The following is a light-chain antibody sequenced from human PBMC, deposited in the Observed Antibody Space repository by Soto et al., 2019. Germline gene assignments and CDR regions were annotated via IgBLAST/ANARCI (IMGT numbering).Light chain of an antibody. V-gene: IGLV2-14*01. Sequence: QSVLTQPASVSGSPGQSITLSCTGTSSDVGGYNYVSWYQQYPGKAPKLMIYHVSNRPSGVSNRFSGSKSGNSASLTISGLQPEDEADYYCSSYTSNSTYVFGTGTNVTVL. J-gene: IGLJ1*01. CDR2: HVS. CDR1: SSDVGGYNY. CDR3: SSYTSNSTYV.